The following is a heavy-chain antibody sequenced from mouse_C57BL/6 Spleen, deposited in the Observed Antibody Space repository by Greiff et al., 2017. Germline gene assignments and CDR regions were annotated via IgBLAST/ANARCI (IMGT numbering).Heavy chain of an antibody. Sequence: EVKLVESGEGLVKPGGSLKLSCAASGFTFSSYAMSWVRQTPEKRLELVAYISSGGDYIYYADTVKGRFTISSDNARNTLYLQMSSLKSEDTAMYYCTRDPHYYGSRYFDVWGTGTTVTVSS. V-gene: IGHV5-9-1*02. CDR3: TRDPHYYGSRYFDV. D-gene: IGHD1-1*01. CDR1: GFTFSSYA. J-gene: IGHJ1*03. CDR2: ISSGGDYI.